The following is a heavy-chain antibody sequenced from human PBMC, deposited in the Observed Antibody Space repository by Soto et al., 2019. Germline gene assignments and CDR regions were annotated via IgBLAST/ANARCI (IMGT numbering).Heavy chain of an antibody. CDR1: GYSFTSYG. V-gene: IGHV1-18*04. CDR2: ISPFNGNT. Sequence: ASAKVSCKTSGYSFTSYGISWARQAPGQGLERMGWISPFNGNTYYAQKLQGRVTLTTDTSTSTVFMEVRSLRSEDTALYYCARVQSFCRNYCYSIDFRGQGSTVTV. CDR3: ARVQSFCRNYCYSIDF. J-gene: IGHJ6*02.